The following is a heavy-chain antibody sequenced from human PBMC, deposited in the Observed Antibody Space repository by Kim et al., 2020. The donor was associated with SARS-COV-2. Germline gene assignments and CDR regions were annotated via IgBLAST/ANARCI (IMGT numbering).Heavy chain of an antibody. D-gene: IGHD2-2*01. CDR3: ASTGLIPYDFDY. Sequence: SETLSLTCAVYGGSFSGYYWSWIRQPPGKGLEWIGEINHSGSTNYNPSLKSRVTISVDTSKNQFSLKLSSVTAADTAVYYCASTGLIPYDFDYWGQGTLVTVSS. J-gene: IGHJ4*02. CDR2: INHSGST. V-gene: IGHV4-34*01. CDR1: GGSFSGYY.